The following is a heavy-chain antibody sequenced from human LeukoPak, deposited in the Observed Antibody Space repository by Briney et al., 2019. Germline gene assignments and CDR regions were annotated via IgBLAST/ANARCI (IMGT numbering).Heavy chain of an antibody. Sequence: PSETLSLTCTVSGGSISSYYWSWIRQPPGKGLECFGYIYYSGSTNYNPSLKSRVTISVDTSKNQFSLKVSSVTAADTAVYYCARACSSSWYTSCWFDPWGQGTLVTVSS. J-gene: IGHJ5*02. V-gene: IGHV4-59*01. CDR3: ARACSSSWYTSCWFDP. D-gene: IGHD6-13*01. CDR2: IYYSGST. CDR1: GGSISSYY.